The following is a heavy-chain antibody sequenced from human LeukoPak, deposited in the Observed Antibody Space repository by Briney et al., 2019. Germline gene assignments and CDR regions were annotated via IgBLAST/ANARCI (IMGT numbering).Heavy chain of an antibody. CDR2: ISGSGGST. D-gene: IGHD5-18*01. Sequence: GGSLRLSCAASGFTFSSYAMSWVRQAPRKGLEWVSAISGSGGSTYYADSVKGRFTISRDNSKNTLYLQMNSLRAEDTAVYYCAKGRGYSYYYGMDVWGQGTTVTVSS. CDR3: AKGRGYSYYYGMDV. CDR1: GFTFSSYA. J-gene: IGHJ6*02. V-gene: IGHV3-23*01.